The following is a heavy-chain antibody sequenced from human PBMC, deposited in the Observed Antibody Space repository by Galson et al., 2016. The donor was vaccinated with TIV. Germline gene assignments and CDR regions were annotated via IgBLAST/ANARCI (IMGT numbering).Heavy chain of an antibody. CDR3: ARPPYCGGDCFKYDQ. J-gene: IGHJ4*02. CDR2: INGGSGRT. CDR1: GYTFTIYN. Sequence: SVKVSCKASGYTFTIYNMHWVRQAPGQRLEWMGWINGGSGRTKYSQKFQGRVTITRDTSASTVYMELSSLKSEDTAVYYCARPPYCGGDCFKYDQWGEGTLVTVSS. D-gene: IGHD2-21*02. V-gene: IGHV1-3*01.